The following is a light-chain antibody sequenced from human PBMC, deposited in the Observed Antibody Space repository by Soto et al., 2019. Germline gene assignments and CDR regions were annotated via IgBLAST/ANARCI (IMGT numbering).Light chain of an antibody. CDR2: EVN. Sequence: QSVLTQPASVSGSPGQSITISCTGTISDVGSHNLVSWYQQHPDKAPKLIIYEVNERPSGVSRRFSGSKSGNTASPTVSGLQHDEEADYHCCSFAGSNPFPQVFGTGTKVTVL. CDR3: CSFAGSNPFPQV. V-gene: IGLV2-23*02. CDR1: ISDVGSHNL. J-gene: IGLJ1*01.